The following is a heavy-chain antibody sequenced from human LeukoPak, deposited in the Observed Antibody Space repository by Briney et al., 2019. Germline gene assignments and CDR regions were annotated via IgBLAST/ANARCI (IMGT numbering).Heavy chain of an antibody. CDR3: ARDYCSGGSCPHDP. CDR2: ISSSSSYI. Sequence: GGSLRLSCAASGFTFSSYSMNWVRQAPGKGLEWVSSISSSSSYIYYADSVKGRFTISRDNAKNSLYLQMNSLRAEDTAVYYCARDYCSGGSCPHDPWGQGTLVTVSS. J-gene: IGHJ5*02. D-gene: IGHD2-15*01. CDR1: GFTFSSYS. V-gene: IGHV3-21*01.